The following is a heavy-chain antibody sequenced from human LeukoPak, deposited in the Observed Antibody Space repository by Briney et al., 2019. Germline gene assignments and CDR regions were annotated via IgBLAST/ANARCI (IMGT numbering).Heavy chain of an antibody. V-gene: IGHV3-66*01. CDR3: ARGDYRSWETLFY. CDR2: IYNDGVT. CDR1: GFRVGDNF. D-gene: IGHD1-26*01. Sequence: GRSLRLSCAASGFRVGDNFMNWVRQAPGKGLEWVSVIYNDGVTDSTESVRGRFTISRDKSKNTLYLQMNSLRAEDTAVYYCARGDYRSWETLFYWGPGTLVTVSS. J-gene: IGHJ4*02.